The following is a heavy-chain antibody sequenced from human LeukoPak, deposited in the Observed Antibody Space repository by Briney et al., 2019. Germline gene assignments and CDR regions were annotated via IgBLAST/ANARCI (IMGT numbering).Heavy chain of an antibody. CDR2: IYYSGST. Sequence: PSQTLSLTCTVSGGSISSGDYYWSWIRQPPGKVLEWIGYIYYSGSTYYNPSLKSRVTISVDTSKNQFSLKLSSVTAADTAAYCCTSERGYSYGFPDYSGQGTLVTVSS. D-gene: IGHD5-18*01. CDR1: GGSISSGDYY. J-gene: IGHJ4*02. V-gene: IGHV4-30-4*08. CDR3: TSERGYSYGFPDY.